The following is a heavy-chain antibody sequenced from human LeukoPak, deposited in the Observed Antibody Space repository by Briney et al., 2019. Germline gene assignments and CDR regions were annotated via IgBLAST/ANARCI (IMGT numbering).Heavy chain of an antibody. CDR1: GYTFTSYY. CDR3: ALTIAGYDSSGYLDAFDI. Sequence: ASVKVSCKASGYTFTSYYMHWVRQAPGQGLEWMGIINPSGGSTSYAQKFQGRVTMTRDMSTSTVYMELSSLRSEDTAVYYCALTIAGYDSSGYLDAFDIWGLGTMVTVSS. CDR2: INPSGGST. J-gene: IGHJ3*02. V-gene: IGHV1-46*03. D-gene: IGHD3-22*01.